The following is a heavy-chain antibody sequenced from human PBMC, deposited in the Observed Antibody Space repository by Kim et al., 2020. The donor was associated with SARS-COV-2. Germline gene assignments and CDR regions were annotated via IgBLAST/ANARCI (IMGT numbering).Heavy chain of an antibody. CDR2: GNT. Sequence: GNTIYAQKLQGRGTMATDTSTSTAYMELRSLRSDDTAVYYCAVAGTLDYWGQGTLVTVSS. J-gene: IGHJ4*02. V-gene: IGHV1-18*01. D-gene: IGHD6-19*01. CDR3: AVAGTLDY.